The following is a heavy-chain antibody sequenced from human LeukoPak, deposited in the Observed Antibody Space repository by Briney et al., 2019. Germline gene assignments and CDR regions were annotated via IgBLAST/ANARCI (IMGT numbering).Heavy chain of an antibody. CDR3: AKLPRITMIVGYYFDY. J-gene: IGHJ4*02. CDR1: GFTFSSYS. CDR2: ISSSSSTI. V-gene: IGHV3-48*01. Sequence: GGSLRLSCAASGFTFSSYSMLWVRQAPGKGLEWVSYISSSSSTIYYADSVKGRFTISRDNAKNSLYLQMNTLRAEDTAVYYCAKLPRITMIVGYYFDYWGQGTLVTVSS. D-gene: IGHD3-22*01.